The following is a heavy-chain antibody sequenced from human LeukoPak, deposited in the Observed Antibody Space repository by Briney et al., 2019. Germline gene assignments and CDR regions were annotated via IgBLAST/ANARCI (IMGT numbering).Heavy chain of an antibody. Sequence: PGGSLRLSCAASGFTFSSYSMNWVRQAPGKGLEWVSSISSSSSYIYYADSVKGRFTISRDNAKNSLYLQMNSLRAEDTALYYCARDLLGGGNSYDYWGQGTLLTVSS. CDR3: ARDLLGGGNSYDY. D-gene: IGHD4-23*01. CDR1: GFTFSSYS. CDR2: ISSSSSYI. J-gene: IGHJ4*02. V-gene: IGHV3-21*01.